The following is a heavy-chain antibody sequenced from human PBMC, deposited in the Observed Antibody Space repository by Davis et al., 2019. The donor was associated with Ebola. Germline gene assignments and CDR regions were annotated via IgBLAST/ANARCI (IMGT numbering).Heavy chain of an antibody. CDR1: GFTFSSYS. Sequence: AGSLTLSCAASGFTFSSYSMNWVRQAPGKGLEWVSYISSSSSTIYYADSVKGRFTISRDNAKNSLYLQMNSLRDEDTAVYYCARVFQGYYYDSSGYYSKYYFDYWGQGTLVTVSS. D-gene: IGHD3-22*01. V-gene: IGHV3-48*02. J-gene: IGHJ4*02. CDR3: ARVFQGYYYDSSGYYSKYYFDY. CDR2: ISSSSSTI.